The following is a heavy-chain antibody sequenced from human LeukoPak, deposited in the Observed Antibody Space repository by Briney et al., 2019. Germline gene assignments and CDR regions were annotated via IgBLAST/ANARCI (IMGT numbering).Heavy chain of an antibody. J-gene: IGHJ3*02. D-gene: IGHD3-16*01. CDR3: AREGVEDLDAFDI. CDR1: GFTFSSYW. V-gene: IGHV3-7*01. CDR2: IKQDGSEK. Sequence: SGGSLRLSCAASGFTFSSYWMSWVRQAPGKGLEWVANIKQDGSEKYYVDSVKGRFTISRDNAKNSLYLQMNSLRAEDTAVYYCAREGVEDLDAFDIWGQGTMVTVSS.